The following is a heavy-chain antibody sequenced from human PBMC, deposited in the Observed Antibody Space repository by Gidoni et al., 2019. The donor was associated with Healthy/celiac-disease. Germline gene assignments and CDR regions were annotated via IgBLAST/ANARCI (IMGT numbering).Heavy chain of an antibody. D-gene: IGHD3-16*01. J-gene: IGHJ4*02. V-gene: IGHV4-34*01. Sequence: QVQLQQWGAGLLKPSETLSLTCAVYGGSFSGYYWSWIRQPPGKGLEWIGEINHSGSTNYNPALKSRVTISVDTSKNQFSLKLSSVTAADTAVYYCARGLGGGYWGQGTLVTVSS. CDR3: ARGLGGGY. CDR1: GGSFSGYY. CDR2: INHSGST.